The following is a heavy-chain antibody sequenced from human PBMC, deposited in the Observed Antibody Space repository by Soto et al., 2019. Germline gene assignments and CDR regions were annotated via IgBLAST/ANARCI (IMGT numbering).Heavy chain of an antibody. CDR3: ARDGSLYCSSTSCYYNWFDP. V-gene: IGHV1-18*04. CDR1: GYTFTSYG. CDR2: ISAYNGNT. Sequence: VASVKVSCKASGYTFTSYGISWVRQAPGQGLEWMGWISAYNGNTNYAQKLQGRVTMTTDTSTSTAYMELRSLRSDDTAVYYCARDGSLYCSSTSCYYNWFDPWGQGTLVTVSS. D-gene: IGHD2-2*01. J-gene: IGHJ5*02.